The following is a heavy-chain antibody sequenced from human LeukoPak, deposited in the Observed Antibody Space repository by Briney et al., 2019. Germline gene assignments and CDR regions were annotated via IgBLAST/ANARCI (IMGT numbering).Heavy chain of an antibody. CDR3: ARGGWYSSSWLDY. V-gene: IGHV4-59*08. D-gene: IGHD6-13*01. CDR1: GGSISSYY. Sequence: SETLSLTCTVSGGSISSYYWSWIRQPPGKGLEWIGYIYYSGSTNYNPSLKSRVTISVDTSKNQFSLKLSSVTAADTAVYYCARGGWYSSSWLDYWGQGTLVTVSS. CDR2: IYYSGST. J-gene: IGHJ4*02.